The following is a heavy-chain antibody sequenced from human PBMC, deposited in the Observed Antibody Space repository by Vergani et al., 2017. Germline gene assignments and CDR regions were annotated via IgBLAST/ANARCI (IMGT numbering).Heavy chain of an antibody. CDR1: GFTFSSYW. CDR2: IKQDGSEK. D-gene: IGHD6-13*01. J-gene: IGHJ5*02. V-gene: IGHV3-7*01. CDR3: ARVRYSSSWGTWDNWFDP. Sequence: EVQLVESGGGLVQPGGSLRLSCAASGFTFSSYWMSWVRQAPGKGLEWVANIKQDGSEKYYVDSVKGRFTSSRDNAKNSLYLQMNSLRAEDTAVYYCARVRYSSSWGTWDNWFDPWGQGTLVTVSS.